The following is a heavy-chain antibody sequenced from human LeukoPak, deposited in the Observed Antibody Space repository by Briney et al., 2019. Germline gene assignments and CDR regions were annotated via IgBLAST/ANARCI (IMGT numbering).Heavy chain of an antibody. CDR1: GGSFSGYY. Sequence: PSETLSLTCAVYGGSFSGYYWSWIRQPPGKGLEWIGEINHSGSTNYNPSLKSRVTISVDTSKNQFSLKLSSVTAADTAVYYCARVTGTTYYYYYMDVWGKGTTVTVSS. CDR2: INHSGST. D-gene: IGHD1-7*01. V-gene: IGHV4-34*01. CDR3: ARVTGTTYYYYYMDV. J-gene: IGHJ6*03.